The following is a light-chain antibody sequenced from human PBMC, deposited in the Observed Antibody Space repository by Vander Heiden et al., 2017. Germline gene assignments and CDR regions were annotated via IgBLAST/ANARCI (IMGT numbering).Light chain of an antibody. V-gene: IGLV3-21*02. Sequence: SYVLTQPPSVSVAPGQTAALTCGGNNIGSKGVQWYRQEPGQAPVLVVYDDSDRPSGIPGRFSGSTRGNTAMLTISRVEAGDEADYYCQVWDSITDHVFGTGTRVTVL. J-gene: IGLJ1*01. CDR1: NIGSKG. CDR3: QVWDSITDHV. CDR2: DDS.